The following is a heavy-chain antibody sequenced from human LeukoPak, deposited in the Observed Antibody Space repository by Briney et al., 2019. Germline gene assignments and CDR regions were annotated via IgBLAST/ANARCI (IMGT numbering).Heavy chain of an antibody. D-gene: IGHD3-22*01. CDR2: TYSGGST. J-gene: IGHJ4*02. V-gene: IGHV3-53*01. CDR3: AREYYYDSSGSPSYFDY. CDR1: GFTVSSNY. Sequence: GGSLRLSCAASGFTVSSNYMSWVRQAPGKGLEWVSVTYSGGSTYYADSVKGRFTISRDNSKNTLYLQMNSLRAEDTAVYYCAREYYYDSSGSPSYFDYWGQGTLVTVSS.